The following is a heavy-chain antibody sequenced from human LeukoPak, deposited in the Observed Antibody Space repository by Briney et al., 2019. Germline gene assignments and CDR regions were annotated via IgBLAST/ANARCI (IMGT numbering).Heavy chain of an antibody. V-gene: IGHV3-23*01. D-gene: IGHD5-24*01. J-gene: IGHJ4*02. CDR1: GFTFNNYA. CDR3: ARPSRDGFRYTFDY. Sequence: GGSLRLSCAASGFTFNNYALTWVRQAPGKGLEWVSGIGGSGINTYYADSVKGRFTISRDNSKNTLYLQMNSLRAEDTAVYYCARPSRDGFRYTFDYWGQGTLVTVSS. CDR2: IGGSGINT.